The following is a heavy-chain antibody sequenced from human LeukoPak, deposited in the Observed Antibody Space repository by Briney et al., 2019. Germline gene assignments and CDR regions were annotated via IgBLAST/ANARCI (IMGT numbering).Heavy chain of an antibody. D-gene: IGHD6-19*01. V-gene: IGHV3-30-3*01. Sequence: PGGSLRLSCAASGFTFSSYWMSWVRQAPGKGLEWVAVISYDGSNKYYADSVKGRFTISRDNSKNTLYLQMNSLRAEDTAVYYCARDLAVAGPDYWGQGTLVTVSS. CDR3: ARDLAVAGPDY. CDR2: ISYDGSNK. J-gene: IGHJ4*02. CDR1: GFTFSSYW.